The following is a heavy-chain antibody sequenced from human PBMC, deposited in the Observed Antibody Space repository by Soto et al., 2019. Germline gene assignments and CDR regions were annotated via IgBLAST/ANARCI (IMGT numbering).Heavy chain of an antibody. CDR1: GFTFSSYG. D-gene: IGHD1-7*01. J-gene: IGHJ4*02. CDR3: ARDMELNYYFDY. Sequence: LSLTCAASGFTFSSYGMHWVRQAPGKGLEWVAVIGYDGSNKYYADSVKGRFTISRDNSNNTLYLQMNSLRAEDTAVYYCARDMELNYYFDYWGQGTLVTVSS. V-gene: IGHV3-33*01. CDR2: IGYDGSNK.